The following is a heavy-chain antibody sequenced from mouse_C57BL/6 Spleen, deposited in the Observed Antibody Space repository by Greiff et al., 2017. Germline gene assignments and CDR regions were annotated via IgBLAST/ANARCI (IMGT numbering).Heavy chain of an antibody. D-gene: IGHD2-3*01. J-gene: IGHJ1*03. CDR1: GYNFTSYG. Sequence: VQLQQSGAELARPGASVKLSCKASGYNFTSYGISWVKQRTGQGLEWIGEIYTRSGNTNYNEKFKGKATITAYKSSSTAYMELRSLTSEDSAVYFCARGDGYYWYFDVWGTGTTVTVSS. CDR2: IYTRSGNT. V-gene: IGHV1-81*01. CDR3: ARGDGYYWYFDV.